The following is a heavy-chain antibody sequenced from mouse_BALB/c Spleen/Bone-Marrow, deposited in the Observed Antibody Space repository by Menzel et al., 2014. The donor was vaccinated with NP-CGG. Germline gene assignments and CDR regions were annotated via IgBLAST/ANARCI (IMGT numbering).Heavy chain of an antibody. CDR2: IYPGDGDT. CDR3: ARGRGWYLDY. CDR1: GYAISSYW. J-gene: IGHJ2*01. V-gene: IGHV1-80*01. D-gene: IGHD2-3*01. Sequence: VQGVESGAELVRPGSSVKISCRASGYAISSYWMNWVKQRPGQGLEWIGQIYPGDGDTNYSGKFKGKATLTADKSSSTAYMQISSLTSEDSAVYFCARGRGWYLDYWGQGTTLTVSS.